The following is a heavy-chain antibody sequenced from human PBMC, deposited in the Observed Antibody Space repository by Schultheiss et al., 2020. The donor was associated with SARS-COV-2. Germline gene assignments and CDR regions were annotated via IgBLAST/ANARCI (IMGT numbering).Heavy chain of an antibody. CDR2: ISSGSSTI. V-gene: IGHV3-48*04. CDR1: GFTFSSYW. D-gene: IGHD4-23*01. Sequence: GGSLRLSCAASGFTFSSYWMHWVRQAPGKGLEWVSYISSGSSTIYYADSVKGRFTISRDNAKNSLYLQMNSLRAEDTAVYYCARTAVEVVTNYYYYGMDVWGQGTTVTVSS. CDR3: ARTAVEVVTNYYYYGMDV. J-gene: IGHJ6*02.